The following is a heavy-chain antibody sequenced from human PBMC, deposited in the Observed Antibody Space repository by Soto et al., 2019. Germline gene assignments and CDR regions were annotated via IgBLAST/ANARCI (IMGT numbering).Heavy chain of an antibody. J-gene: IGHJ4*02. D-gene: IGHD5-18*01. V-gene: IGHV4-31*03. Sequence: QVQLQESGPGLVKPSQTLSLTCTVSGGSINSGGYCWSWIRQPPGKGLDWIGCISYGGRTSYNPSLKSRVTISVDTSKNQFSLKLTSVTAADTAVYYCSRGILVWGQGALITVSS. CDR3: SRGILV. CDR2: ISYGGRT. CDR1: GGSINSGGYC.